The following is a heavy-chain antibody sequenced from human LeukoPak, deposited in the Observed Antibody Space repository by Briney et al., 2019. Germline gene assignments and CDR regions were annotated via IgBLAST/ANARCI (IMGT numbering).Heavy chain of an antibody. CDR2: INPRSGDA. D-gene: IGHD2-8*01. CDR3: AGEDCSNGRCLKGFGV. Sequence: ASVKVSCKASGYTFTDYYMHWVRQVPGQGLEWVGGINPRSGDAKYVQKFQGRVTVTRDTSISTTYMELSRLISDGTAIYFCAGEDCSNGRCLKGFGVWGQGTIVTVSS. CDR1: GYTFTDYY. J-gene: IGHJ3*01. V-gene: IGHV1-2*02.